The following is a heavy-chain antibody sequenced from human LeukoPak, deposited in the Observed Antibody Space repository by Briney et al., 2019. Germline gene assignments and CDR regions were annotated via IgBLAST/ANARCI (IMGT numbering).Heavy chain of an antibody. CDR2: ISGSSRPI. D-gene: IGHD3-22*01. Sequence: GGSLRLSCAASGFTFSSYSMNWVRQAPGRGLEWVSYISGSSRPIYYADSVKGRFTISRDNAKNSLYLQMNSLRAEDTAVYYCARSSYYDSSGYSPADWGQGTQVTVSS. J-gene: IGHJ4*02. CDR3: ARSSYYDSSGYSPAD. CDR1: GFTFSSYS. V-gene: IGHV3-48*01.